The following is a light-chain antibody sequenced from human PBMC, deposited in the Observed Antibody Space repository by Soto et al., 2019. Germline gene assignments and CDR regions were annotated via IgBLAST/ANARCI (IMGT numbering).Light chain of an antibody. CDR1: SSDVGGYNY. V-gene: IGLV2-8*01. Sequence: QSALTQPPSASGSPGQSVAISCTGTSSDVGGYNYVSWYQQHPGKAPKLMIYEVNKRPSGVPDRFSGSKSGNTASLTVSGLQAEDEAEYFCCSYVGATTYVFGSGTKLTVL. CDR2: EVN. CDR3: CSYVGATTYV. J-gene: IGLJ1*01.